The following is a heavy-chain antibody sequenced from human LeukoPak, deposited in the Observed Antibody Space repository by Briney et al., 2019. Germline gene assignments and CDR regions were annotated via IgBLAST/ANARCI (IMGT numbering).Heavy chain of an antibody. CDR3: ARLVNRYRGCHGGCY. J-gene: IGHJ4*02. Sequence: ASVKVSCKASGYTFTSYDIHWVRQATGQGLEWMGWMNPNSGNTGYAQKFQGRVTMTRNTSISTAYMELSSLRSEDTAVYYCARLVNRYRGCHGGCYWGQGTLVTVSS. V-gene: IGHV1-8*01. CDR1: GYTFTSYD. D-gene: IGHD3-9*01. CDR2: MNPNSGNT.